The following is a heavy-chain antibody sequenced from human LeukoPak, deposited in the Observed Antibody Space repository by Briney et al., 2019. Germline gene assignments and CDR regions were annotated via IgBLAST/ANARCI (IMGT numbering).Heavy chain of an antibody. V-gene: IGHV3-48*04. J-gene: IGHJ4*02. CDR3: ARDRRYSGYGDY. CDR1: GFTFSDYS. CDR2: ISSSSSTI. Sequence: PGGSLRLSCVGSGFTFSDYSMNWVRQAPGKGLEWISYISSSSSTICYADSGKGRFTISRDNAKNSLYLQMNSLRAEDTAVYYCARDRRYSGYGDYWGQGTLVTVSS. D-gene: IGHD5-12*01.